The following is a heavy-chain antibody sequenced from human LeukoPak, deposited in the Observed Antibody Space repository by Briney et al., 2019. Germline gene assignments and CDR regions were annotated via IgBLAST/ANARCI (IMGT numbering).Heavy chain of an antibody. CDR2: IYYSGST. D-gene: IGHD3-22*01. J-gene: IGHJ4*02. Sequence: SETLSLTCTVSGGSISSYYWSWIRQPPGKGLEWIGYIYYSGSTNHNPSLKSRVTISVDTSKNQFSLKLTSVTAADTAVYYCSRGDSAYYPFDYWGQGTLVTVSS. V-gene: IGHV4-59*01. CDR1: GGSISSYY. CDR3: SRGDSAYYPFDY.